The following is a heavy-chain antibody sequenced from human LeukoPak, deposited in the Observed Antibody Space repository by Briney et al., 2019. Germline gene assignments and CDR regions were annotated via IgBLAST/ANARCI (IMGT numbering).Heavy chain of an antibody. J-gene: IGHJ4*02. CDR3: ARRRGGPDY. CDR2: INPSGGST. V-gene: IGHV1-46*01. CDR1: GYTFTNYY. Sequence: ASVKVSCKAFGYTFTNYYMHWVRQAPGQGLEWMGIINPSGGSTSYAQKFQGRVSMTRDTSTSTVYMELSSLRSDDTAVYYCARRRGGPDYWGQGTLVTVSS. D-gene: IGHD2-15*01.